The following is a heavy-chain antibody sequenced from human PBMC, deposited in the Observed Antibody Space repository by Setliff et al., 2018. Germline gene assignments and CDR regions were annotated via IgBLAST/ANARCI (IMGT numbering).Heavy chain of an antibody. CDR1: GGSYSGYY. D-gene: IGHD2-15*01. CDR3: ARSFSRSEKFLLGY. CDR2: IIHSGST. V-gene: IGHV4-34*12. J-gene: IGHJ4*02. Sequence: PSETLPLPCAVYGGSYSGYYWSWVRQPPGKRLGWIGEIIHSGSTNYNPSLKSRVTISMDTSKNQFSLKVSSVTAADTAVYYCARSFSRSEKFLLGYWGQGALVTVSS.